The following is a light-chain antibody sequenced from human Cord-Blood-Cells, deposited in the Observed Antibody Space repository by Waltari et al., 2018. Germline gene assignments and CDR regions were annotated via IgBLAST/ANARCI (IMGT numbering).Light chain of an antibody. V-gene: IGKV1-39*01. Sequence: DIPMTQFPSSLSASVGDRVTITCRASQSSRSYLNWYQQKPGKAPKLLIYAASSLQSGVPSRFSGSGSGTDFTLTISSLQPEDFATYYCQQSYSTPLTFGGGTKVEIK. CDR2: AAS. CDR1: QSSRSY. J-gene: IGKJ4*01. CDR3: QQSYSTPLT.